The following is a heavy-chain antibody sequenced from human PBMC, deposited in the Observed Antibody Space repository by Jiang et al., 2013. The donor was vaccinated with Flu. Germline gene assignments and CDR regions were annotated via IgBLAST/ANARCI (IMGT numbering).Heavy chain of an antibody. Sequence: LLKPSETLSLTCAVSGYSINRGSYWGWIRQPPGKGLEWIANVYHSGNSFYNPSLKSRVTISVDTSKNQFSLKLRSVTAADTAVYYCARYDSTIADAFDIWGQGTMVTVSS. CDR3: ARYDSTIADAFDI. V-gene: IGHV4-38-2*01. J-gene: IGHJ3*02. CDR2: VYHSGNS. D-gene: IGHD3-22*01. CDR1: GYSINRGSY.